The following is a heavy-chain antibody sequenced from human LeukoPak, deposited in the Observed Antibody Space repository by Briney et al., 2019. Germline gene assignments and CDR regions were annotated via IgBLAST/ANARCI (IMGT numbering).Heavy chain of an antibody. D-gene: IGHD6-19*01. J-gene: IGHJ4*02. CDR1: GYTFIDYY. V-gene: IGHV1-2*06. CDR3: ARESSGWYYIDY. Sequence: ASVKVSCKASGYTFIDYYMQWVRQAPGQGLEWMGRINPKSGGTNYAQKFQGRVTMTRDTSISTAYMELSRLTSDDPAVYYCARESSGWYYIDYWGQGTLVTVSS. CDR2: INPKSGGT.